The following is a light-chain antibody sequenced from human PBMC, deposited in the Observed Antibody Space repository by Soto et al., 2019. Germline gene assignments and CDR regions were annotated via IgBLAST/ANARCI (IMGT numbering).Light chain of an antibody. CDR1: RSNIGSRYD. Sequence: SVLTHPPSVSGAPGQRVTMSCTGSRSNIGSRYDVHWYQQHPGKAPKLLIYGNNNRPSGVPDRFSGSKSGTSASLAITGLQPEDEAHYYCQSYDSSLKASVFGGGTKVTVL. V-gene: IGLV1-40*01. CDR3: QSYDSSLKASV. J-gene: IGLJ2*01. CDR2: GNN.